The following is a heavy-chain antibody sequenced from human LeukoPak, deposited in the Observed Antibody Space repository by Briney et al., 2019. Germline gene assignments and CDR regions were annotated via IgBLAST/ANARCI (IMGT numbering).Heavy chain of an antibody. J-gene: IGHJ6*03. V-gene: IGHV3-30*02. Sequence: GGSLRLSCAASGFTFSRCDMHWVRQAPGKGLEWVAFVLYDESLKYYADSVKGRFTISRDNAKNSLYLQMNSLRAEDTAVYYCARSDYYDSSGYSLYMDVWGKGTTVTVSS. CDR1: GFTFSRCD. CDR2: VLYDESLK. D-gene: IGHD3-22*01. CDR3: ARSDYYDSSGYSLYMDV.